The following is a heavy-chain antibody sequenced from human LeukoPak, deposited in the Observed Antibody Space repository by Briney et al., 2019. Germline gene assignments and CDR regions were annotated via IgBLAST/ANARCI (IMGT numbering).Heavy chain of an antibody. CDR2: ISSGSNI. J-gene: IGHJ4*02. CDR3: ARDKPDQPGFDY. V-gene: IGHV3-48*03. Sequence: PGGSLRLSCAASEFTFSSCEMNWVRQAPGKGLEWVSYISSGSNIYYADSVKGRFTISRDNAKNSLYLQMNSLRAEDTAVYYCARDKPDQPGFDYWGQGTLVTVSS. CDR1: EFTFSSCE. D-gene: IGHD1-14*01.